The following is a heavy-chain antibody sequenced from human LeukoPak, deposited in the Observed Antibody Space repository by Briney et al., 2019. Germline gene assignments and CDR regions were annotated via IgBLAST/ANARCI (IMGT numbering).Heavy chain of an antibody. CDR1: GGSISSYY. J-gene: IGHJ3*02. CDR2: IYNSGIT. V-gene: IGHV4-59*01. CDR3: ARGGYYGSGSDDAFHI. Sequence: SETLSLTCTVSGGSISSYYWSCIRQPPGKGLEWIGSIYNSGITNYNPSLKSRVTISIDTSKNQFSLKLSSVTAADTAVYYCARGGYYGSGSDDAFHIWGQGTMVTVSP. D-gene: IGHD3-10*01.